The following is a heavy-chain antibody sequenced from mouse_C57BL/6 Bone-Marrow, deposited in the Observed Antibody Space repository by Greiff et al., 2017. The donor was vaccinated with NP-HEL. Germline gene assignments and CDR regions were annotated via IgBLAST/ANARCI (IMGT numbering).Heavy chain of an antibody. CDR1: GYSFTSYY. V-gene: IGHV1-66*01. CDR3: ARTTTMDY. CDR2: IYPGSGNT. D-gene: IGHD2-1*01. J-gene: IGHJ4*01. Sequence: QVHVKQSGPELVKPGASVKISCKASGYSFTSYYIHWVKQRPGQGLEWIGWIYPGSGNTKYNEKFKGKATLTADTSSSTAYMQLSSLTSEDSAVYYCARTTTMDYWGQGTSVTVSS.